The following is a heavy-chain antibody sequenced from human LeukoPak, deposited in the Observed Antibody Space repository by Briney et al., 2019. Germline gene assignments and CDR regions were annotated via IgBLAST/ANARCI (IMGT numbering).Heavy chain of an antibody. V-gene: IGHV1-2*06. CDR2: INPNSGGT. CDR3: ARGPYSSRRVYYYYMDV. J-gene: IGHJ6*03. Sequence: ASVKVSCKASGGTFSSYAISWVRQAPGQGLEWMGRINPNSGGTNYAQKFQGRVTMTRDTSISTAYMELSRLRSDDTAVYYCARGPYSSRRVYYYYMDVWGKGTTVTVSS. CDR1: GGTFSSYA. D-gene: IGHD6-19*01.